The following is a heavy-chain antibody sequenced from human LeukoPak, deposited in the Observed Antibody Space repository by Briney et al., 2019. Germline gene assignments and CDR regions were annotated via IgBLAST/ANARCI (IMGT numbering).Heavy chain of an antibody. CDR2: IKQDGSEK. Sequence: GGSLRLSCAASGFTFSSYWMSWVRQAPGKGLEWVANIKQDGSEKYYVDSVKGRFTISRVNAKNSLYLHMNSLRAEDTAVYFCARELGPQAVDYWGQGTLVTVSS. CDR3: ARELGPQAVDY. V-gene: IGHV3-7*05. J-gene: IGHJ4*02. CDR1: GFTFSSYW.